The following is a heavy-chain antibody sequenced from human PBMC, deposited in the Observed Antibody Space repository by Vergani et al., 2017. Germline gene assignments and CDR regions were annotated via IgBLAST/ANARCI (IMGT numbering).Heavy chain of an antibody. J-gene: IGHJ6*02. D-gene: IGHD2-2*01. CDR3: ARDPDMVVVPAAPYYYYYYGMDV. Sequence: QVHLVESGGGVVQPGRSLRLSCVVSGFTSSYYGMHWVRQAPGKGLEWVAVISYDGTQKYYADSVKGRFTISRDNSKSTLYLQMNSLRTEDTAVYYRARDPDMVVVPAAPYYYYYYGMDVWGQGTTVTVSS. CDR1: GFTSSYYG. V-gene: IGHV3-30*03. CDR2: ISYDGTQK.